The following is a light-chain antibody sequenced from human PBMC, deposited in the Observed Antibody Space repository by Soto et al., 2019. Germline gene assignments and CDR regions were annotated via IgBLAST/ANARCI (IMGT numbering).Light chain of an antibody. J-gene: IGLJ2*01. CDR2: GNH. Sequence: QSVLTQPPSASGTPGQRVTISCSGSSSNIGSNPVNWYQQLPGTAPKLLIYGNHQRPSGVPDRFSGSKSVTSASLAISGLQYDDEADYYCSACDDSLGIFVFGGGTKLTVL. CDR3: SACDDSLGIFV. CDR1: SSNIGSNP. V-gene: IGLV1-44*01.